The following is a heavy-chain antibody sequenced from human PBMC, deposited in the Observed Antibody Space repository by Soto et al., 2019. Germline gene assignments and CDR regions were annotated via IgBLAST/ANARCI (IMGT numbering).Heavy chain of an antibody. CDR3: AREYATTVTTFDY. V-gene: IGHV4-59*11. CDR1: GASINSHY. J-gene: IGHJ4*02. Sequence: SETLSLTCTVSGASINSHYWSWIRQPPGKGLEWIGYIYYTGNTNCNPSLKSRVTISMDTSKNQFSLKLTSVTAADTAIYYCAREYATTVTTFDYWGQGTLVTVSS. CDR2: IYYTGNT. D-gene: IGHD4-17*01.